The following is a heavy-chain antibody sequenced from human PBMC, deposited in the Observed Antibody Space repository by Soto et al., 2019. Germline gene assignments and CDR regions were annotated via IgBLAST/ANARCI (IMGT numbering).Heavy chain of an antibody. J-gene: IGHJ4*02. V-gene: IGHV1-3*01. CDR1: GYTFTSYA. Sequence: ASVKVSCKASGYTFTSYAMHWVRQAPGQRLEWMGWINAGNGNTKYSQKFQGRVTITRDTSASTAYMELSSLRSEDTAVYYCARGAGYGDYIFDYWGQGTLVTVYS. D-gene: IGHD4-17*01. CDR2: INAGNGNT. CDR3: ARGAGYGDYIFDY.